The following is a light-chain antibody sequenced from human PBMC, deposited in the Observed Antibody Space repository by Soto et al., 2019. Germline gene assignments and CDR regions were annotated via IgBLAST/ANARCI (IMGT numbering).Light chain of an antibody. Sequence: QSALTQPPSASGSPGQSVTISCTGTSSDVGGYNYVSWYQQHPGKAPKLMIYEVSNRPSGVSDRFSGSKSGNTASLTVSGLQAEDEADYYCSSYTGSSNVVFGGGTKLTVL. CDR3: SSYTGSSNVV. V-gene: IGLV2-8*01. CDR2: EVS. J-gene: IGLJ2*01. CDR1: SSDVGGYNY.